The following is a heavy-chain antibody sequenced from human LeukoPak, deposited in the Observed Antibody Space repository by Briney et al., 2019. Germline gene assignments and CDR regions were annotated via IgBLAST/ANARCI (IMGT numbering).Heavy chain of an antibody. CDR2: IYYSGST. V-gene: IGHV4-59*01. Sequence: PSETLSLTCTVSGGSISSYYWSWIRQPPGKGLEWIGYIYYSGSTNYNPSLKSRVTISVDTSKNQFSLKLSSVTAADTAVYYCARVFDFWSGYPYYYYYMDVWGKGTTVTVSS. CDR3: ARVFDFWSGYPYYYYYMDV. D-gene: IGHD3-3*01. CDR1: GGSISSYY. J-gene: IGHJ6*03.